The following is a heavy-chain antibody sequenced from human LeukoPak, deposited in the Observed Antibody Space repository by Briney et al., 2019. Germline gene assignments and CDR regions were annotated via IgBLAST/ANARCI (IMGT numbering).Heavy chain of an antibody. J-gene: IGHJ4*02. CDR3: TRAVAGHPD. CDR1: GVAFSKYY. V-gene: IGHV4-34*01. CDR2: INHSGYT. Sequence: PSETLSLTCAVSGVAFSKYYWSWVRQSPRKGLEWIGEINHSGYTNYNPSLKSRVTMSIDTSKNQFSLMLTSVTAADTAVYYCTRAVAGHPDWGQGTLVTVSS. D-gene: IGHD6-19*01.